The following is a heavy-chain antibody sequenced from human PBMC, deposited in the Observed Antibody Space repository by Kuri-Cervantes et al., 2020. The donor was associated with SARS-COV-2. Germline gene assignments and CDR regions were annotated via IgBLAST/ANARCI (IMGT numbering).Heavy chain of an antibody. D-gene: IGHD5-18*01. CDR1: GGSISSYY. CDR3: ARDLGIQLWVYPLDP. CDR2: IYTSGST. V-gene: IGHV4-4*07. J-gene: IGHJ5*02. Sequence: SETRSLTCTVAGGSISSYYWSWIRQPAGKGLEWIGRIYTSGSTNYNPSLKSRVTMSVDTSKNQFSLKLSSVTAADTAVYYCARDLGIQLWVYPLDPWGQGTLVTVSS.